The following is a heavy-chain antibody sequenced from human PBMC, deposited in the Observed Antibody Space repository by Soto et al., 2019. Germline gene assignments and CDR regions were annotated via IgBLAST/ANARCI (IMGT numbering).Heavy chain of an antibody. Sequence: GGSLRLSCAASGFTFSSYGMHWVRQAPGKGLEWVAVIWYDGSNKYYADSVKGRFTISRDNSKNTLYLQMNSLRAEDTAVYYCAKSGDRYYYDSSGYPTAPFDYWGQGTLVTVS. CDR1: GFTFSSYG. CDR3: AKSGDRYYYDSSGYPTAPFDY. V-gene: IGHV3-30*02. J-gene: IGHJ4*02. D-gene: IGHD3-22*01. CDR2: IWYDGSNK.